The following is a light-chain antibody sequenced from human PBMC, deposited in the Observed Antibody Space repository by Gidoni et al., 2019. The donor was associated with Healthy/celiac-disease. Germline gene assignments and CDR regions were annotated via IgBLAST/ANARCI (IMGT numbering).Light chain of an antibody. CDR3: SSNTSSSTYV. V-gene: IGLV2-14*03. CDR1: SSDVGGYNY. Sequence: QSALTQSASVSGSPGQSITSSCSGTSSDVGGYNYVSWYQPHPGKAPKLMIYDLSNRPSGVSNRFSGSKTGNTASLTISGLQAENEADYYCSSNTSSSTYVFGTGTKVTVL. CDR2: DLS. J-gene: IGLJ1*01.